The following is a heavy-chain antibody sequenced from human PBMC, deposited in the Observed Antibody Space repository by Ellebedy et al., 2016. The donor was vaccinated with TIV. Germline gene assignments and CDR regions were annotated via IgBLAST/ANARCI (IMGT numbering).Heavy chain of an antibody. J-gene: IGHJ4*02. CDR2: ISSGGSS. D-gene: IGHD2/OR15-2a*01. CDR1: GVSISRDY. Sequence: SETLSLTCAVSGVSISRDYWSWIRQPPGKGLEWIGYISSGGSSSYSPSLKSRVTMSMDTSKNQFSLNLKSMTAADTAVYYGARTFTETLGGSDTHWVLDFWGQGSLVTASS. CDR3: ARTFTETLGGSDTHWVLDF. V-gene: IGHV4-4*09.